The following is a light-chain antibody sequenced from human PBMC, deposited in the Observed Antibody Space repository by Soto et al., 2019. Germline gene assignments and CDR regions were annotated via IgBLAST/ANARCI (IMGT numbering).Light chain of an antibody. Sequence: DIQMTQSPSTLSASVGDRVTITCRASQSISSWVAWYQQKPGKAPKLLIYDAFNLESGVPSRFSGSGSGTKFTLTISSLQPDDFAPYYCKQYTLFWTFGQGPRVDIK. CDR1: QSISSW. J-gene: IGKJ1*01. CDR3: KQYTLFWT. V-gene: IGKV1-5*01. CDR2: DAF.